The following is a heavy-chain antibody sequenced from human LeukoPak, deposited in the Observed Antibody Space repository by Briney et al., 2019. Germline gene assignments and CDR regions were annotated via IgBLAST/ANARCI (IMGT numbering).Heavy chain of an antibody. J-gene: IGHJ6*02. V-gene: IGHV3-33*01. Sequence: GGSLRLSCAASGFTFSSCGMHWVRQAPGKGLGGVAIIWYDESEKYYADSVKGRFTISRDNSKDILYLQMNSLRAEDTAVYYCATSARKLTTWYYGMDVWGQGTTVTVSS. CDR1: GFTFSSCG. CDR3: ATSARKLTTWYYGMDV. CDR2: IWYDESEK. D-gene: IGHD1-14*01.